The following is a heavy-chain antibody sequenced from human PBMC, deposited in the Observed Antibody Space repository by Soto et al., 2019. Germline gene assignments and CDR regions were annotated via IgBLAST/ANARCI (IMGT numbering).Heavy chain of an antibody. V-gene: IGHV3-48*03. CDR3: ARGNYYYGLDV. CDR1: GITFSSYE. CDR2: ISNTGNSK. J-gene: IGHJ6*02. Sequence: EVQLVESGGGLVQPGGSLRLSCADSGITFSSYEMNWVRQAPGKGLEWISHISNTGNSKYYADSVKGRFTISRDNAKNSLYLQMSSLRAEDTAIYYCARGNYYYGLDVWGQGTTVTVSS.